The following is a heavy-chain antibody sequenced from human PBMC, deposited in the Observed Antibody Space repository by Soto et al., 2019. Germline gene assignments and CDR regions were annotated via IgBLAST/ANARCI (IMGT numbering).Heavy chain of an antibody. J-gene: IGHJ6*02. D-gene: IGHD6-6*01. Sequence: GESLKISCKGSGYSFTSYWIGWVRQMPGKGLEWMGIIYPGDSDTRYSPSFQGQVTISADKSISTAYLQWSSLKASDTAMYYCARHAIVSIAARQYYYYYGMDVWGQGTTVTVSS. CDR2: IYPGDSDT. CDR3: ARHAIVSIAARQYYYYYGMDV. V-gene: IGHV5-51*01. CDR1: GYSFTSYW.